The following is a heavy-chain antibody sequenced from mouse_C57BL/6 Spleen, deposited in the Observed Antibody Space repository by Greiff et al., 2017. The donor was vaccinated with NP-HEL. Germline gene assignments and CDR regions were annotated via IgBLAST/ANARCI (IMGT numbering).Heavy chain of an antibody. V-gene: IGHV5-17*01. CDR3: ATNTVVARGYFDY. CDR1: GFTFSDYG. CDR2: ISSGSSTI. Sequence: VQLKQSGGGLVKPGGSLKLSCAASGFTFSDYGMHWVRQAPEKGLEWVAYISSGSSTIYYADTVKGRFTISRDNAKNTLFLQMTSLRSEDTAMYYCATNTVVARGYFDYWGQGTTLTVSS. J-gene: IGHJ2*01. D-gene: IGHD1-1*01.